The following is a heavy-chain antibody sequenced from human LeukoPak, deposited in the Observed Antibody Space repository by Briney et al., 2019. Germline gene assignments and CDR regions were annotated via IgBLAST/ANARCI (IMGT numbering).Heavy chain of an antibody. V-gene: IGHV3-21*01. CDR2: ITSSSSYI. CDR1: GFTFSSYS. CDR3: ARESDSWYYFDY. Sequence: PGGSLRLSCAASGFTFSSYSMNWVRQAPGKGLEWVSSITSSSSYIYYADSVKGRFTISRDNAKNSLYLQMNSLRAEDTGVYYCARESDSWYYFDYWGQGTLVTVSS. D-gene: IGHD6-13*01. J-gene: IGHJ4*02.